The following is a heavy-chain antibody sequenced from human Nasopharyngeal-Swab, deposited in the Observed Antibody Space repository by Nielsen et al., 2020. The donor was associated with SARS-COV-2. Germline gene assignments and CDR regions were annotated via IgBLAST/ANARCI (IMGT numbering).Heavy chain of an antibody. CDR3: AKEGATGWFDP. CDR1: GVSIRRQY. Sequence: PRTVSGVSIRRQYWSWIRQPPGKGLEGSGDLSHDSDTNYNPSLKSRVTMYMDTSKNQFSLKLRSVTAGDTAVYYCAKEGATGWFDPWGQGTLVTVSS. V-gene: IGHV4-59*11. CDR2: LSHDSDT. J-gene: IGHJ5*02.